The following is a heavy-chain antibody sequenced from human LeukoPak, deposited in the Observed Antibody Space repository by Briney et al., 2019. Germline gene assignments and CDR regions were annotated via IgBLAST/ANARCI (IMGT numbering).Heavy chain of an antibody. D-gene: IGHD5-12*01. CDR3: AREVARKYSGYPYWFDP. J-gene: IGHJ5*02. Sequence: SETLSLSCTVSGGSISSSIYYWGWIRQPPGKGLEWIGSIYYSGSTYYNPSLKSRVTISVDTSRNQFSLKLSSVTAADTAVYYCAREVARKYSGYPYWFDPWGQGTLVTVSS. CDR2: IYYSGST. V-gene: IGHV4-39*01. CDR1: GGSISSSIYY.